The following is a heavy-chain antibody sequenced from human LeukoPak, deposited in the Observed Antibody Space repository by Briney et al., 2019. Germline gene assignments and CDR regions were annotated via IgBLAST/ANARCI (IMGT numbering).Heavy chain of an antibody. Sequence: SETLSLTCTASGGSISSYYWSWIRQPPGKGLEWIGYIYYSGSTNYNPSLKSRVTTSAETSKNQFSLKLSSVTAADSAVYYCAREHLYCSGGSCYSRLFDYWGQGTLVTVSS. J-gene: IGHJ4*02. CDR1: GGSISSYY. CDR2: IYYSGST. D-gene: IGHD2-15*01. V-gene: IGHV4-59*12. CDR3: AREHLYCSGGSCYSRLFDY.